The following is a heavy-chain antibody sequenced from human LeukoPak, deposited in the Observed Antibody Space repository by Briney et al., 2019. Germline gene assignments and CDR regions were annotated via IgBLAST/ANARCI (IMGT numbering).Heavy chain of an antibody. D-gene: IGHD3-10*01. CDR3: ARSGSDSAYYYYMDV. CDR2: IYYSGST. Sequence: PSETLSLTCTVSGGSINSNGYYWGWIRQPPGKGLEWIGNIYYSGSTYYNPSLKSRVTISIDTSKNQFSLKLSSVTAADTAVYYCARSGSDSAYYYYMDVWGKGTTVTISS. J-gene: IGHJ6*03. V-gene: IGHV4-39*07. CDR1: GGSINSNGYY.